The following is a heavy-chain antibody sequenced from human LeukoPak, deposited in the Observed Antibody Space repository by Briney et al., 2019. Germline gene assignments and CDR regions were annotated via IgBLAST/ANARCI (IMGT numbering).Heavy chain of an antibody. Sequence: GASVKVSCKASGGTFSSYAISWVRQAPGQGLEWMGGIIPMFGTANYAQKFQGRVTITADESTSTAYMELSSLRSEDTAVYYCASHYYDSSGYYPFNYWGQGTLVTVSS. CDR1: GGTFSSYA. J-gene: IGHJ4*02. CDR3: ASHYYDSSGYYPFNY. CDR2: IIPMFGTA. D-gene: IGHD3-22*01. V-gene: IGHV1-69*13.